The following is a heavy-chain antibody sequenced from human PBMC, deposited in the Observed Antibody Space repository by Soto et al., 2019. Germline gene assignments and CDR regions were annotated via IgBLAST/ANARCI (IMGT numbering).Heavy chain of an antibody. CDR1: GYTFTGYY. V-gene: IGHV1-2*02. CDR3: ARREQWLEHVDY. D-gene: IGHD6-19*01. J-gene: IGHJ4*02. CDR2: IKPNSGDT. Sequence: QVQLVQSGAEVKKPGASVKVSCKTSGYTFTGYYIHWIRQAPGQGWKWMGWIKPNSGDTNNSQDCQGRVTMTSDTSFTPAYVELTSLRSDDTAVYYCARREQWLEHVDYWGQGTLVTVSS.